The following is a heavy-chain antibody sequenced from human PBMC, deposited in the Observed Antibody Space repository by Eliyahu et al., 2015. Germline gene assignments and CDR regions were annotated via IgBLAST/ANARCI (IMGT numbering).Heavy chain of an antibody. CDR1: XGSISSGGYY. Sequence: QVQLQESGPGLVKPSQTLSLXCTXSXGSISSGGYYWSXIRQHPGKGLEWIGYIYYSGSTYYNPSLKSRVTISVDTSKNQFSLKLSSVTAADTAVYYCARVDITSRWFDPWGQGTLVTVSS. CDR3: ARVDITSRWFDP. CDR2: IYYSGST. V-gene: IGHV4-31*03. J-gene: IGHJ5*02. D-gene: IGHD2-15*01.